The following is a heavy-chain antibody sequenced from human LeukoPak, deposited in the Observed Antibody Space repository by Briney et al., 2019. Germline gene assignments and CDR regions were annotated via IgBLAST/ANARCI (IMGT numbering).Heavy chain of an antibody. CDR3: ARESRDVYNSELAYYYYGMDV. CDR2: ISSSGSTI. D-gene: IGHD5-24*01. CDR1: GFTFSDYY. J-gene: IGHJ6*02. V-gene: IGHV3-11*01. Sequence: GGSLRLSCAASGFTFSDYYMTWIRQAPGKGLEWVSYISSSGSTIYYADSVKGRFTISRDNAKNSLYLQMNSLRAEDTAVYYCARESRDVYNSELAYYYYGMDVWGQGTTVTVSS.